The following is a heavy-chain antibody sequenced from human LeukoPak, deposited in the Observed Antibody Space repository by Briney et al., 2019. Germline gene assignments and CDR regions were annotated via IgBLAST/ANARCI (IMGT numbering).Heavy chain of an antibody. V-gene: IGHV1-24*01. CDR1: GYTLTELS. J-gene: IGHJ5*02. Sequence: ASVKVSCNVSGYTLTELSMHWVRQAPGKGLEWMGGFDPEDGETIYAQKFQGKVTMTEDTSTDTAYMELSSLRSEDTAVYYCATCRGFTTDNWFDPWGQGTLVTVSS. D-gene: IGHD3-22*01. CDR2: FDPEDGET. CDR3: ATCRGFTTDNWFDP.